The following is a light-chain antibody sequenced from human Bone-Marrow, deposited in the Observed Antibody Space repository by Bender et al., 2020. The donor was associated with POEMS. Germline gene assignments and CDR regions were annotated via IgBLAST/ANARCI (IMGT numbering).Light chain of an antibody. Sequence: QSVLTQPPSASGTPGQRVTISCSGGSSNIGAHAVNWYQHLPGTAPKLLIYSSHRRPSEVPDRFSGSRSGTSASLAISGLRSEDEADYFCAAWDGNHVVFGGGTKLTVL. J-gene: IGLJ2*01. CDR2: SSH. CDR1: SSNIGAHA. CDR3: AAWDGNHVV. V-gene: IGLV1-44*01.